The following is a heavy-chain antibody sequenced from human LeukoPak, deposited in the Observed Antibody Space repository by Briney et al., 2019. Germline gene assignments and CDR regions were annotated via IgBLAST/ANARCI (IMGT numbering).Heavy chain of an antibody. CDR3: ARLYYDSSGYYQICYFDY. Sequence: SETLSLTCTVSGGSISSSSYYWGWIRQPPGKGLEWIGSIYYSGSTYYNPSLKSQVTISVDTSKNQFSLNLSSVTAADTAVYYCARLYYDSSGYYQICYFDYWGQGTLVTVSS. V-gene: IGHV4-39*01. D-gene: IGHD3-22*01. CDR2: IYYSGST. CDR1: GGSISSSSYY. J-gene: IGHJ4*02.